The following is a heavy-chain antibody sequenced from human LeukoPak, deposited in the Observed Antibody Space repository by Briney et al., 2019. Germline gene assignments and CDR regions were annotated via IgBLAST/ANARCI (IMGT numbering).Heavy chain of an antibody. Sequence: SETLSLTCTVSGGSISSGSYYWSWIRQPPGKGLEWIGYIYYSGSTNYNPSLKSRVTISVDTSKNQFSLKLSSVTAADTAVYYCARLVSAADAFDIWGQGTMVTVSS. CDR2: IYYSGST. CDR1: GGSISSGSYY. CDR3: ARLVSAADAFDI. D-gene: IGHD2-2*01. J-gene: IGHJ3*02. V-gene: IGHV4-61*01.